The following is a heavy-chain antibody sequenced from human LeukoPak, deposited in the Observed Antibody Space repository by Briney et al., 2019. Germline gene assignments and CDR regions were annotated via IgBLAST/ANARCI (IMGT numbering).Heavy chain of an antibody. V-gene: IGHV7-4-1*02. D-gene: IGHD3-3*02. CDR1: GYIFTNNA. Sequence: ASVKVSCKASGYIFTNNAMNWVRQAPGQGPEWMGWINTNTRNPTYAQGFTGRFVFSLDTSVSTAYLQISSLKAEDTAVYYCARIRAPSSFGQRESDYWGQGTLVTVSS. CDR3: ARIRAPSSFGQRESDY. J-gene: IGHJ4*02. CDR2: INTNTRNP.